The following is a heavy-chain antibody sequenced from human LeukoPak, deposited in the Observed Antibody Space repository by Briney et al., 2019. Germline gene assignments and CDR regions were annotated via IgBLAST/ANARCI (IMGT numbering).Heavy chain of an antibody. CDR3: AKDIYIYGAGGYNFDY. CDR2: IRYDGSDK. Sequence: GRSLRLSCAASGFTFSSYGMHWVRQAPGKGLEWVAFIRYDGSDKYYADSVKGRFTISRDNSKNTLYLQMNSLRPEDTAVYYCAKDIYIYGAGGYNFDYWGQGTLVTVSS. D-gene: IGHD1-1*01. V-gene: IGHV3-30*02. CDR1: GFTFSSYG. J-gene: IGHJ4*02.